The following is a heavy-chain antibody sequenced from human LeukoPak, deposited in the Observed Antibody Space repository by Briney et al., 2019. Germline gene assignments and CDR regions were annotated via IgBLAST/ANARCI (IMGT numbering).Heavy chain of an antibody. CDR1: GNTFTGYY. CDR3: ARGGPPKTWIQLWGWFDP. D-gene: IGHD5-18*01. J-gene: IGHJ5*02. V-gene: IGHV1-2*02. CDR2: INPDSGGT. Sequence: ASVKVSCKASGNTFTGYYMHWVRQAPGQGLEWMGWINPDSGGTNYAEKFQGRVTMTRDTSISTAYMELSRLRSDDTAVYYCARGGPPKTWIQLWGWFDPWGQGTLVTVSS.